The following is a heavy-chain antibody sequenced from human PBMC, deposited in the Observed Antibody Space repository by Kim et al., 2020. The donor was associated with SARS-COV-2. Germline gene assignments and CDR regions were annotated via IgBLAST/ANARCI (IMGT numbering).Heavy chain of an antibody. CDR1: GYSISSGYY. CDR2: IYHSGST. V-gene: IGHV4-38-2*02. D-gene: IGHD3-22*01. Sequence: SETLSLTCTVSGYSISSGYYWGWIRQPPGKGLEWIGSIYHSGSTYYNPSLKSRVTISVDTSKNQFSLKLSSVTAADTAVYYCASCWDDRVIVDAFDIWGQGTMVTVSS. J-gene: IGHJ3*02. CDR3: ASCWDDRVIVDAFDI.